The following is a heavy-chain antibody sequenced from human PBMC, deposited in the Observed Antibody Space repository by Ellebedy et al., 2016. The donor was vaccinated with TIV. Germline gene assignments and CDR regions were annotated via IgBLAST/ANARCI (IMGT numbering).Heavy chain of an antibody. CDR3: ARYGVGSGLDY. V-gene: IGHV3-30-3*01. D-gene: IGHD6-19*01. CDR2: ISSDGNNK. J-gene: IGHJ4*02. CDR1: GFTFYRNA. Sequence: PGGSLRLSCAASGFTFYRNAMHWVRRAPGKWLEWLAVISSDGNNKFYADSVKGRFTVSRDKSKTTLFVEMTSLRVEDTGVYYCARYGVGSGLDYWGQGTLVTVSS.